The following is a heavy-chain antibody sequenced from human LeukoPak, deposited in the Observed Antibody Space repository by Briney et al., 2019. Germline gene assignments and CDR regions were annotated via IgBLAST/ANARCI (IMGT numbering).Heavy chain of an antibody. CDR2: IIRSSSYI. Sequence: GGSLRLSCAASGFTFSSYSMNWVRQAPGKGLEWVSSIIRSSSYIHYADSVKGRFTISRDDAKHSLHLQMNSLRADDTAVYYCAKGLMGATPYYFDYWGQGTLVTVSS. D-gene: IGHD1-26*01. CDR1: GFTFSSYS. CDR3: AKGLMGATPYYFDY. V-gene: IGHV3-21*01. J-gene: IGHJ4*02.